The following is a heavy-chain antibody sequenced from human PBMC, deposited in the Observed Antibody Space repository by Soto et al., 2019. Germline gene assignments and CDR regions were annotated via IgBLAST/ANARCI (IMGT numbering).Heavy chain of an antibody. CDR3: ARDRIPTGMDV. CDR1: GFTFSSYA. CDR2: ISGSGVST. Sequence: GGSLRLSCAASGFTFSSYAMSWFRQAPGKGLEWASAISGSGVSTYYADSVKGRFTISRDNSKNTLYLQMNSLRAEDTAVYYCARDRIPTGMDVWGQGTTVTVSS. J-gene: IGHJ6*02. V-gene: IGHV3-23*01.